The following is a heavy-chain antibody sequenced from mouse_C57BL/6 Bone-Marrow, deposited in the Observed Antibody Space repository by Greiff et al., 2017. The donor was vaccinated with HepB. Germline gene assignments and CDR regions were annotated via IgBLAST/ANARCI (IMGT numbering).Heavy chain of an antibody. V-gene: IGHV5-6*01. D-gene: IGHD1-1*01. J-gene: IGHJ3*01. Sequence: EVQVVESGGDLVKPGGSLKLSCAASGFTFSSYGMSWVRQTPDKRLEWVATISSGGSYTYYPASVKGRFTISRDNAKNTLYLQMSSLKSEDTAMYYCARRPYGSSWFAYWGQGTLVTVSA. CDR2: ISSGGSYT. CDR3: ARRPYGSSWFAY. CDR1: GFTFSSYG.